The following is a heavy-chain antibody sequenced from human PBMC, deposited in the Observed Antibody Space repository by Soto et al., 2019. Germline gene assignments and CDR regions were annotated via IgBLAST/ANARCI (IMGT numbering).Heavy chain of an antibody. CDR3: ARRSQATITMVRGVIITGYYYMDV. V-gene: IGHV4-59*08. CDR1: GGSISSYY. D-gene: IGHD3-10*01. CDR2: IYYSGST. Sequence: SETLSLTCTVSGGSISSYYWSWIRQPPGKGLEWIGYIYYSGSTNYNPSLKSRVTISVDTSKNQFSLKLSSVTAADTAVYYCARRSQATITMVRGVIITGYYYMDVWGKGTTVTVSS. J-gene: IGHJ6*03.